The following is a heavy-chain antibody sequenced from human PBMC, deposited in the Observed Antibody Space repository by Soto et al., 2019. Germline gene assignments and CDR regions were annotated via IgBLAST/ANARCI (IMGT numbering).Heavy chain of an antibody. CDR3: ARHVSASGGLEFDY. D-gene: IGHD3-10*01. Sequence: QLQLQESGPGLVKPSETLSLTCTVSCGSISSSSYYWGWIRQPPGKRLEWIGSIDYSGSTYYNPSLKSRVTISVHTSKNQFSLKLSSVTAADTAVYYCARHVSASGGLEFDYRGQGTLVTVSS. V-gene: IGHV4-39*01. CDR1: CGSISSSSYY. J-gene: IGHJ4*02. CDR2: IDYSGST.